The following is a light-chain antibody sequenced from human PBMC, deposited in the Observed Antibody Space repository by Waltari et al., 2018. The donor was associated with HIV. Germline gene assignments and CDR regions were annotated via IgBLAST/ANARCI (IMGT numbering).Light chain of an antibody. CDR2: EVS. J-gene: IGLJ1*01. Sequence: QSALTQPASVSGSPGQSITISCTGTSSDVGSYNVVSWYQKHPGKAPKLMIYEVSKRPSGVSNRFSGSKSGNTASLTISGLQAEDEADYYCCSYAGSTTHVFGTGTKVTVL. CDR3: CSYAGSTTHV. V-gene: IGLV2-23*02. CDR1: SSDVGSYNV.